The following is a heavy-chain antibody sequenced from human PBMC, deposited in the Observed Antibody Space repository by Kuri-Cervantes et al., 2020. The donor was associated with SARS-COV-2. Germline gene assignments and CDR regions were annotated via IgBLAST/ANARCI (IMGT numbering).Heavy chain of an antibody. CDR2: VKTNSGNT. J-gene: IGHJ4*02. CDR3: YCAPKEGFDS. CDR1: ETTFPNYD. D-gene: IGHD2-21*01. V-gene: IGHV1-8*01. Sequence: ASVKVSCKTPETTFPNYDINWVRQATGQGLEWMGMVKTNSGNTLYAQFFQGRVTMTRDISTSTVYMELSSLTPEDTAIYYCYCAPKEGFDSWGQGTLVTVSS.